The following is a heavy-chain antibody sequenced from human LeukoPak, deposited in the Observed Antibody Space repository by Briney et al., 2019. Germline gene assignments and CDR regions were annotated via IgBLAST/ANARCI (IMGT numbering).Heavy chain of an antibody. D-gene: IGHD6-19*01. V-gene: IGHV1-69*06. CDR3: ATDRYSSGWSPN. CDR1: GGTFSSYA. Sequence: SVKVSCKASGGTFSSYAISWVRQAPGQGLEWIGGIIPIFGTANYAQKFQSRVTITADKSTSTAYMELSSLRSEDTAVYDCATDRYSSGWSPNWGQGTLVTVSS. CDR2: IIPIFGTA. J-gene: IGHJ4*02.